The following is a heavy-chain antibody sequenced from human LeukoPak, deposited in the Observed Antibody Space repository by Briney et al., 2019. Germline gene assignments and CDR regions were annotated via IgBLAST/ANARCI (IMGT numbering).Heavy chain of an antibody. CDR2: IYAADSDT. CDR1: GYSLARYW. D-gene: IGHD6-19*01. J-gene: IGHJ4*02. CDR3: ARRSGRAQYGYYFDY. Sequence: HGESLKISCKSSGYSLARYWIDWVRQVPGKGLEWMGTIYAADSDTRYSPSFQGQVTISADKSISTAYLQWSSLKASDTAIYYCARRSGRAQYGYYFDYWGQGTLVTVSS. V-gene: IGHV5-51*01.